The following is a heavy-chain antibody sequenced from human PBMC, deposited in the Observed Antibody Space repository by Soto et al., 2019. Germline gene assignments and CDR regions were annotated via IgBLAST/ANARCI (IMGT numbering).Heavy chain of an antibody. Sequence: VQLVESGGGLVQPGASLRLSCAASGFTFSTYAMNWVRQAPGKGLEWVSYISSSGTTIYYADSVRGRITISRDNAKKSVYLQMTTLRAEDTAVYYCAGDLKNDGVALRGFDYWGQGTLVTVSS. CDR3: AGDLKNDGVALRGFDY. CDR1: GFTFSTYA. J-gene: IGHJ4*02. D-gene: IGHD1-1*01. V-gene: IGHV3-48*01. CDR2: ISSSGTTI.